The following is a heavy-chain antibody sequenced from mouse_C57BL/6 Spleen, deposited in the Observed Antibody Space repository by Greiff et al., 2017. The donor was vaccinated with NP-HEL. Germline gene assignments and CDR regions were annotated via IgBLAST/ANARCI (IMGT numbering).Heavy chain of an antibody. J-gene: IGHJ2*01. CDR3: ARSSYGNYDYFDY. D-gene: IGHD2-1*01. CDR2: IYWDDDK. CDR1: GFSLSTSGMG. V-gene: IGHV8-12*01. Sequence: QVTLKESGPGILQSSQTLSLTCSFSGFSLSTSGMGVSWIRQPSGKGLEWLAHIYWDDDKRYNPSLKSRLTISKDTSRNQVFLKITSVDTADTATYYCARSSYGNYDYFDYWGQGTTLTVSS.